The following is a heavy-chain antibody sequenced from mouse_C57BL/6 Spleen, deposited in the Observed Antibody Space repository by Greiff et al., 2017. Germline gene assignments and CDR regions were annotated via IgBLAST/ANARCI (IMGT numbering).Heavy chain of an antibody. CDR1: GFHIKDYY. D-gene: IGHD2-5*01. Sequence: EVQLQQSGAELVRPGASVKLSCTASGFHIKDYYMHWVKQRPEQGLEWIGRIDPEDGDTEYAPEFQGKATMTADTSSNTAYLQISSRTSEDTAVYYCTPYSNYYYAMDYWGQGTSVTVSS. V-gene: IGHV14-1*01. J-gene: IGHJ4*01. CDR2: IDPEDGDT. CDR3: TPYSNYYYAMDY.